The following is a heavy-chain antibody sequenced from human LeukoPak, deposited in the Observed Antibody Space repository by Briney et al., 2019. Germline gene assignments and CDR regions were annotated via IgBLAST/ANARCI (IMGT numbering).Heavy chain of an antibody. J-gene: IGHJ4*02. CDR2: ISYDGSNK. D-gene: IGHD6-13*01. CDR1: GFTFSSYA. Sequence: PGGSLRLSCVASGFTFSSYAMHWVRQAPGKGLEWVAVISYDGSNKYYADSVKGRFTISRDNSKNTLYLQMNSLRAEDTAVYYCARGGYSGPKSIAAAGALDYWGQGTLVTVSS. CDR3: ARGGYSGPKSIAAAGALDY. V-gene: IGHV3-30*04.